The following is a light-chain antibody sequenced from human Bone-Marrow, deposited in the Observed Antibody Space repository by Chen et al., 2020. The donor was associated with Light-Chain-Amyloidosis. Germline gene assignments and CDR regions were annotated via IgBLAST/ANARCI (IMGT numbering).Light chain of an antibody. J-gene: IGLJ1*01. CDR1: ALPRKN. CDR3: QSADSSGTYFV. Sequence: SYELTQPPSVSVSPGQTAKTTCSGGALPRKNVHWYQQKPGQAPIVMIYKDIERPSGIPERFSGSSSGTTVTLTISGVQAEDGADYYCQSADSSGTYFVFGTGTKVTVL. V-gene: IGLV3-25*03. CDR2: KDI.